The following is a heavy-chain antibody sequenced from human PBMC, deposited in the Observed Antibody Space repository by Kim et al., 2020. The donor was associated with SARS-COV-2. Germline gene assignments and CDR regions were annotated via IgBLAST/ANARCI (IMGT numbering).Heavy chain of an antibody. CDR3: ARGNYDSSGYLFDY. D-gene: IGHD3-22*01. CDR1: GGSISSSSYY. CDR2: IYYSGST. J-gene: IGHJ4*02. Sequence: SETLSLTCTVSGGSISSSSYYWGWIRQPPGKGLEWIGSIYYSGSTYYNPSLKSRVTISVDTSKNQFSLKLSSVTAADTAVYYCARGNYDSSGYLFDYWGQGTLVTVSS. V-gene: IGHV4-39*01.